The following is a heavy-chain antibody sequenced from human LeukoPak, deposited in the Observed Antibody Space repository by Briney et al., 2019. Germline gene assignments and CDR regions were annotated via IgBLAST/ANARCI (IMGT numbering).Heavy chain of an antibody. J-gene: IGHJ4*02. V-gene: IGHV3-21*01. Sequence: GGSLRLSCAASGFTFSSYSMNWVRQAPGEGLEWVSSISSSSSYIYYADSVKGRFTISRDNAKNSLYLQMNSLRAEDTAVYYCARDEVGVTTEFDYWGQGTVVTVSS. CDR3: ARDEVGVTTEFDY. CDR2: ISSSSSYI. CDR1: GFTFSSYS. D-gene: IGHD1-26*01.